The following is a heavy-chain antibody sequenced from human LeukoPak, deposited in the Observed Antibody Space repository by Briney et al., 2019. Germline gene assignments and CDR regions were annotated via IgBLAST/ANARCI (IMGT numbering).Heavy chain of an antibody. CDR3: ARDRYNWNVDWFDP. J-gene: IGHJ5*02. D-gene: IGHD1-1*01. V-gene: IGHV3-21*01. CDR2: ISSSSSYI. Sequence: GGSLRLSCAASGFTFSSYSMNWVRQVPGKGLEWVSSISSSSSYIYYADSVKGRFTISRDNAKNSLYLQMNSLRAEDTAVYYCARDRYNWNVDWFDPWGQGTLVTVSS. CDR1: GFTFSSYS.